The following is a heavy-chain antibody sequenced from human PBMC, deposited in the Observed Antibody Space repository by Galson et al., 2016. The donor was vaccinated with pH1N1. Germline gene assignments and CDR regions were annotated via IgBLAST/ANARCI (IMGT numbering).Heavy chain of an antibody. V-gene: IGHV3-7*01. CDR2: INQDGSRK. CDR1: GFIFSDYW. CDR3: ATEDYYTSLY. Sequence: SLRLSCAASGFIFSDYWMSWVRQAPGKGLEWVAKINQDGSRKYYVDSMKGRCTLSRDNAENSLSLQMNSLRVEDTALYYCATEDYYTSLYWGQGILVTVSS. D-gene: IGHD1-26*01. J-gene: IGHJ4*02.